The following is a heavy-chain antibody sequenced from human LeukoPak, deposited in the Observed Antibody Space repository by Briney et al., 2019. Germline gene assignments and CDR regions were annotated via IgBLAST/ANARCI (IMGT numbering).Heavy chain of an antibody. CDR1: GITFSNYA. CDR3: ARDVGGRRTGTTFDY. Sequence: GGSLRLSCAASGITFSNYAMSWVRQAPGTGLEWVSAISGSGGRTYYADSVKGRFTISRDNSKNTLYLQMNSLRAEDTAVYYCARDVGGRRTGTTFDYWGQGTLVTVSS. J-gene: IGHJ4*02. V-gene: IGHV3-23*01. D-gene: IGHD1-7*01. CDR2: ISGSGGRT.